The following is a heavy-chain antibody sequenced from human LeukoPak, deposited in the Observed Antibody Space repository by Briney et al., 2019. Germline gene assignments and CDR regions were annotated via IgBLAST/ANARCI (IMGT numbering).Heavy chain of an antibody. J-gene: IGHJ4*02. CDR3: ARHAVRGYSYLDY. Sequence: PSETLSLTCTVSGGSISSRSYSWGWIRQPPGKGLEWIGYIYYSGSSNYNSSLKSRVTISVDTSKNQFSLKLTSVTAADTAVYYCARHAVRGYSYLDYWGQGTLVTVSS. V-gene: IGHV4-61*05. CDR1: GGSISSRSYS. D-gene: IGHD5-18*01. CDR2: IYYSGSS.